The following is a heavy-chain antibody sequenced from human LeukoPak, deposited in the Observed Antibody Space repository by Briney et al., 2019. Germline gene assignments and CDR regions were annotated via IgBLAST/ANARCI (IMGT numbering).Heavy chain of an antibody. CDR3: ARGLYREDSYGNQVYYYYGMAV. J-gene: IGHJ6*02. Sequence: ASVQVSCQASGYTFTSYDINWVRQATGKGLEWMGWMNPNSGNTGYAQKFQGRVTMTRNTSISTAYMELSRLRSEDTAVYYCARGLYREDSYGNQVYYYYGMAVWGQGTTVTVSS. D-gene: IGHD5-18*01. V-gene: IGHV1-8*01. CDR1: GYTFTSYD. CDR2: MNPNSGNT.